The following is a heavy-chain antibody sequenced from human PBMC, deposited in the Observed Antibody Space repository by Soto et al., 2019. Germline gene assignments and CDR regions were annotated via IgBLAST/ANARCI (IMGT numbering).Heavy chain of an antibody. CDR3: ARESEDLTSNFDY. V-gene: IGHV3-21*06. J-gene: IGHJ4*02. CDR2: ISSTTNYI. CDR1: GFTFTRYS. Sequence: EVQLVESGGGLVKPGGSLRLSCVASGFTFTRYSMNWVRQAPGKGLEWVSSISSTTNYIYYGDSIKGRFTISRDNAKNSLYLEMNSLRAEDTAVYYCARESEDLTSNFDYWGQGTLVTVSS.